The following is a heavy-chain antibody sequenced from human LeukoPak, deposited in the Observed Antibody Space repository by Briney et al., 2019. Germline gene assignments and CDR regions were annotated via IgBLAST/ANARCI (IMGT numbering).Heavy chain of an antibody. CDR3: AKDIRGYYDSSGYYPVGYFDY. V-gene: IGHV3-48*01. J-gene: IGHJ4*02. CDR2: ISSSSSTI. Sequence: PGGSLRLSCAASGFTFSSYSMNWVRQAPGKGLEWVSYISSSSSTIYYADSVKGRFTISRDNAKNSLYLQMNSLRAEDTTVYYCAKDIRGYYDSSGYYPVGYFDYWGQGTLVTVSS. D-gene: IGHD3-22*01. CDR1: GFTFSSYS.